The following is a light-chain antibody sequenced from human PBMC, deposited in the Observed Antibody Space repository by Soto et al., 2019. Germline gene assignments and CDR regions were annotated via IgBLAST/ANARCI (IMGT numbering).Light chain of an antibody. V-gene: IGKV3-11*01. Sequence: EIVLTQSPATLSLSPGERATLSCRASQSVSSDLAWYQHKPGQAPRLLIYGASNRATDIPARFSGRGSGTDFTLTISSLESGDSAVYYCQQRDKWPRTFGQGTKLEIK. CDR1: QSVSSD. CDR2: GAS. J-gene: IGKJ2*01. CDR3: QQRDKWPRT.